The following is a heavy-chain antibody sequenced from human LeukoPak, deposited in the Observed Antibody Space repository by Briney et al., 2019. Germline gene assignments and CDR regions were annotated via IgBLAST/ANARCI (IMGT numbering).Heavy chain of an antibody. D-gene: IGHD3-22*01. CDR2: INPNSGGT. Sequence: GASVKVSCKASGYTFTGYYMHWVRQAPGQGLEWMGWINPNSGGTNYAQKFQGRVTMTRDTSISTAYMELSRLRSDDTAVYYCARYYYDSSGYSDYWGQGTLVTVSS. CDR3: ARYYYDSSGYSDY. CDR1: GYTFTGYY. J-gene: IGHJ4*02. V-gene: IGHV1-2*02.